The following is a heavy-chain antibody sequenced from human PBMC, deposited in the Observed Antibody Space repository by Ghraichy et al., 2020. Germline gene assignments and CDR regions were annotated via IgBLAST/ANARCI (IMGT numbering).Heavy chain of an antibody. J-gene: IGHJ4*02. CDR3: AKDLFYSADY. CDR2: IGHEGING. CDR1: GFAFSHSG. V-gene: IGHV3-30*02. D-gene: IGHD1-26*01. Sequence: GGSLRLSCAASGFAFSHSGMHWFRQAPGKGLQWVAFIGHEGINGHFADFVRGRFTISRDNSMNTVFLQMNSLRPEDTSIYYCAKDLFYSADYWGQGTLVTVSS.